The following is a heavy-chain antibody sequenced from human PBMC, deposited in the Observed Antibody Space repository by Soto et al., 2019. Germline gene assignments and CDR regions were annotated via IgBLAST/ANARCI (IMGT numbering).Heavy chain of an antibody. Sequence: PGGSLRLSCAASGFTVSSNYISWVRQVPGKGLEWVSLIYSDGSTYYADSVKGRFTISRDNSKNTVFLQMNSLRAEDTALYYCARGRGAAADYFDFWGQGTLVTVSS. CDR3: ARGRGAAADYFDF. V-gene: IGHV3-66*01. CDR1: GFTVSSNY. D-gene: IGHD6-13*01. J-gene: IGHJ4*02. CDR2: IYSDGST.